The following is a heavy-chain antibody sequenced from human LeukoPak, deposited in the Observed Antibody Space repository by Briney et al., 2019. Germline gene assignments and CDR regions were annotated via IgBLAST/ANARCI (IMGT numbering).Heavy chain of an antibody. CDR2: IYYSGST. Sequence: SETLSLTCTVSGGSISSFYWSWVRQPAGKGLEWVGYIYYSGSTNYNPSLKSRVTISVDASKNQFALKLSSVTAADTAVYYCATHTGIVGATRYWYFDLWGRGTLVTVSS. D-gene: IGHD1-26*01. CDR3: ATHTGIVGATRYWYFDL. V-gene: IGHV4-59*08. J-gene: IGHJ2*01. CDR1: GGSISSFY.